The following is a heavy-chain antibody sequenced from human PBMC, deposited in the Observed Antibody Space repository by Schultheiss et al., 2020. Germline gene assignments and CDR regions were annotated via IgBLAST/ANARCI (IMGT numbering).Heavy chain of an antibody. D-gene: IGHD6-13*01. CDR2: IYYSGST. Sequence: SETLSLTCTVSGGSISSSSYYWGWIRQPPGKGLKWIGSIYYSGSTYYNPSLKSRVTISVDTSKNQFSLKLSSVTAADTAVYYCARHAQLADDAFDIWGQGTMVTVSS. CDR3: ARHAQLADDAFDI. J-gene: IGHJ3*02. V-gene: IGHV4-39*01. CDR1: GGSISSSSYY.